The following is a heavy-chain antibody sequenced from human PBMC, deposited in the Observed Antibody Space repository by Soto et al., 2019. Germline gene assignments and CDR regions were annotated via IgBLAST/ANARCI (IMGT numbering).Heavy chain of an antibody. V-gene: IGHV4-34*01. CDR1: GGSFSGYY. D-gene: IGHD3-3*01. J-gene: IGHJ6*02. CDR2: INHSGST. CDR3: AREKLVFGVVIRLGHYYYGMDV. Sequence: SETLSLTCAVYGGSFSGYYWSWIRQPPGKGLEWIGEINHSGSTNYNPSLKSRVTISVDTSKNQFSLKLSSVTAADTAVYYCAREKLVFGVVIRLGHYYYGMDVWGQGTTVTVSS.